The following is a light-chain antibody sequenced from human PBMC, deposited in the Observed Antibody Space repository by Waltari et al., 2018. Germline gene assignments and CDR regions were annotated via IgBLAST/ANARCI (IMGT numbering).Light chain of an antibody. V-gene: IGKV3-20*01. Sequence: DIVLTQSPGTLSLSPGDRGTLSCRTSQSVGRSLAWYQQKRGQAPRLLIYGASSRATGIPDRFSGSGSGTDFSLTISRLEPEDFAVYYCQHYVTLPVTFGQGTKVEIK. CDR1: QSVGRS. CDR2: GAS. J-gene: IGKJ1*01. CDR3: QHYVTLPVT.